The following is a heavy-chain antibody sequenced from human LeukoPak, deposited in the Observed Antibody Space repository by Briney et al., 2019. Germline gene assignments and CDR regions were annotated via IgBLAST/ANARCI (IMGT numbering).Heavy chain of an antibody. V-gene: IGHV1-2*02. CDR3: ARRYCSGGACYSGIDY. CDR1: GYAFADYY. Sequence: ASVKVSCKSSGYAFADYYIHWVRQPPGQGLEWMGWIIPNSGGTRYAQKYQGRVTMTSDTSIRTVYMELSRLRSDDSAMYYCARRYCSGGACYSGIDYWGQGTMVTVSS. J-gene: IGHJ4*02. D-gene: IGHD2-15*01. CDR2: IIPNSGGT.